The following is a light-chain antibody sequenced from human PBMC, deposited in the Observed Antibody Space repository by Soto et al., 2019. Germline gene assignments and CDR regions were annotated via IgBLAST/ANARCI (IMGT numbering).Light chain of an antibody. V-gene: IGKV1-5*01. CDR3: QQSETFPGT. Sequence: IQMTQSPSTLSSSLGDTVTVTCRASQSVSGWLAWYQQKPGEAPKLLIYDASALPRGVPSRFSGSGSGTKFTLTIASLKTDDFATYYCQQSETFPGTFGPGTKVDIK. CDR2: DAS. CDR1: QSVSGW. J-gene: IGKJ1*01.